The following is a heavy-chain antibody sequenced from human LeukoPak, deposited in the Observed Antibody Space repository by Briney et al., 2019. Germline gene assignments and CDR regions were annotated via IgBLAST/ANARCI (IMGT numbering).Heavy chain of an antibody. CDR1: GGSISRYY. V-gene: IGHV4-59*01. D-gene: IGHD6-19*01. J-gene: IGHJ4*02. Sequence: SETLSLTCTVSGGSISRYYWSWIRRPPGKGLEWIGYIDDSGNTNYNPSLKSQVTISVDKSKNQFSLKLSFVTAADTAVYYCARGYATGLFDYWGQGTLVTVSS. CDR2: IDDSGNT. CDR3: ARGYATGLFDY.